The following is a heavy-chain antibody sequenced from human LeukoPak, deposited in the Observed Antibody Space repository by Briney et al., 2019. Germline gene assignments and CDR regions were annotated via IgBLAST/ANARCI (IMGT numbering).Heavy chain of an antibody. J-gene: IGHJ5*02. D-gene: IGHD1-14*01. CDR3: AKGSGINHYHWIDP. Sequence: GGSLRLSCAASEFTFSNYAMNWVRQAPGKGLEWVSGISGGGGSTYYADSVKGRFAISGDNSKNTLYLQMDSLRAEDTALYYCAKGSGINHYHWIDPWGQGTLVTVSS. CDR2: ISGGGGST. V-gene: IGHV3-23*01. CDR1: EFTFSNYA.